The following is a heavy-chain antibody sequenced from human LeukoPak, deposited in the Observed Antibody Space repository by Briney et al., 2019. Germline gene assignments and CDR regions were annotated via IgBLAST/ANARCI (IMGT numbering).Heavy chain of an antibody. CDR3: ARYHSSSWYRANFYFDY. Sequence: GASVKVSCKASGYTFTGYYMHWVRQAPGQGLEWMGRINPNSGGTNYAQKFQGRVTTTRDTSISTAYMELSRLRSDDTAVYYCARYHSSSWYRANFYFDYWGQGTLVTVSS. V-gene: IGHV1-2*06. J-gene: IGHJ4*02. D-gene: IGHD6-13*01. CDR1: GYTFTGYY. CDR2: INPNSGGT.